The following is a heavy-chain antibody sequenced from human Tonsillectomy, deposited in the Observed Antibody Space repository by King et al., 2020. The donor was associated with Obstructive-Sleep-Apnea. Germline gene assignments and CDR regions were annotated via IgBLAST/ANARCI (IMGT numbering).Heavy chain of an antibody. J-gene: IGHJ4*02. D-gene: IGHD3-22*01. Sequence: VQLVESGGGLVQPGRSLRLSCTTSGFTFGDCAMSWFRQAPGKGLEWVGFIRSKAYGGTTKYAASVKGRFTISRDDSKSIAYLQMNSLKTEDTAVYYCTRDIAYYYDGSGYLEGFDCWGQGTLVTVSA. V-gene: IGHV3-49*03. CDR2: IRSKAYGGTT. CDR3: TRDIAYYYDGSGYLEGFDC. CDR1: GFTFGDCA.